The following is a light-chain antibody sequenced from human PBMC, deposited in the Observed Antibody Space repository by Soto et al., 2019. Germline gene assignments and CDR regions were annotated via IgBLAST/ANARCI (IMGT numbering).Light chain of an antibody. J-gene: IGKJ1*01. CDR2: DAS. Sequence: EIVLTQSPATLSLSPGERATLSCRASQSLCSYLGWYQHKPGQAPRLLIYDASNRVTGIPARFSGSGSGTDFPLTISSLEPEDFAVYYCQRRSNWPPTFGQGTKVE. V-gene: IGKV3-11*01. CDR3: QRRSNWPPT. CDR1: QSLCSY.